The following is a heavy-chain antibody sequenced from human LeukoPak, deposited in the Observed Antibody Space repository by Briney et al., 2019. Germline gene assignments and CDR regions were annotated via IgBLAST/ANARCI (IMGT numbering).Heavy chain of an antibody. CDR1: GFTFSSYW. CDR3: ARGAYCSSTSCYLEAFDI. Sequence: GGSLRLSCAASGFTFSSYWMSWVRQAPGKGLEWVSSISSSSSYIYYADSVKGRFTISGDNAKNSLYLQMNSLRAEDTAVYYCARGAYCSSTSCYLEAFDIWGQGTMVTVSS. D-gene: IGHD2-2*01. J-gene: IGHJ3*02. CDR2: ISSSSSYI. V-gene: IGHV3-21*01.